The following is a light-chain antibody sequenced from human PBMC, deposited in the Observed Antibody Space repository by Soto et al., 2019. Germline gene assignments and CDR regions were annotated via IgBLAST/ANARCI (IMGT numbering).Light chain of an antibody. CDR2: DAS. Sequence: EFVLTQSPGTLSLSPGERATLSCRASQTVRNNYLAWYQQKPGQAPRLLIYDASSRATGIPDRFSGGGSGTDFTLTSSRLEPEDFAVYYCQQFSSYPLTLGGGTKVDIK. CDR1: QTVRNNY. CDR3: QQFSSYPLT. J-gene: IGKJ4*01. V-gene: IGKV3-20*01.